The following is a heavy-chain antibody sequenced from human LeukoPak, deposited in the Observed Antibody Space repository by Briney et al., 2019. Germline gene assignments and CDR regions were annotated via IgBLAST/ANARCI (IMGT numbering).Heavy chain of an antibody. CDR1: GYIFTSYA. Sequence: ASVKVSCKASGYIFTSYAMHWVRQAPGQRLEWMGWINAGNGNTKYSQKFQGRVTITRDTSASTAYMELSSLRSEDTAVYYCARDIAARRAFDYWGQGTLVTVSS. CDR2: INAGNGNT. D-gene: IGHD6-6*01. V-gene: IGHV1-3*01. CDR3: ARDIAARRAFDY. J-gene: IGHJ4*02.